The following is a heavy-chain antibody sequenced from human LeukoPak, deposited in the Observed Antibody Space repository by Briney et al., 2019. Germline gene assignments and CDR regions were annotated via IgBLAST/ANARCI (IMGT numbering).Heavy chain of an antibody. J-gene: IGHJ4*02. D-gene: IGHD3-3*01. V-gene: IGHV3-23*01. Sequence: GGSLRLSCAASGFTFSSYAISWVRQAPGKGLEWVSAISGSGGSTYYADSVKGRFTISRDNSKNTLYLQMNSLRAEDTAVYYCARPPGGYDFWSGYFSDYWGQGTLVTVSS. CDR2: ISGSGGST. CDR1: GFTFSSYA. CDR3: ARPPGGYDFWSGYFSDY.